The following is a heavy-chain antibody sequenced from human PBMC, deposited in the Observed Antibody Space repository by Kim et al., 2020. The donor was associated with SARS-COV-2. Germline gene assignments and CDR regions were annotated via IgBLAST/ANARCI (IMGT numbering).Heavy chain of an antibody. J-gene: IGHJ3*02. CDR2: INTNTGNP. Sequence: DSVKVSCKASGYTFTSYAMNWVRQAPGQGLEWMGWINTNTGNPTYAQGFTGRFVFSLDTSVSTAYLQISSLKAEDTAVYYCARETSQLWLRRAAFDIWGQGTMVTVSS. CDR3: ARETSQLWLRRAAFDI. CDR1: GYTFTSYA. D-gene: IGHD5-18*01. V-gene: IGHV7-4-1*02.